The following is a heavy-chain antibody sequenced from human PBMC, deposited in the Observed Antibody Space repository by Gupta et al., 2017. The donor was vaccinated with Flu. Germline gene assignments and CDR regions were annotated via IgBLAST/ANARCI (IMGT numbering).Heavy chain of an antibody. Sequence: QVQLQQSGPGLVKASQTLSLTCGISGDSVSSNTAAWNWIRQSPSRGLEWLGRTYYRSKWYNDYAMFVKSRIIVSPDTSRNQFSLHLSSMSPDDTGLYFCVRDGGMGLDTLDVWGQGTMVTVSS. V-gene: IGHV6-1*01. CDR1: GDSVSSNTAA. CDR3: VRDGGMGLDTLDV. D-gene: IGHD3-16*01. CDR2: TYYRSKWYN. J-gene: IGHJ3*01.